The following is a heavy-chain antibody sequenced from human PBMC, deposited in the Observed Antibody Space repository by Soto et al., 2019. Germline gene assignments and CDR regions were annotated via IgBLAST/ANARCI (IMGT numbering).Heavy chain of an antibody. CDR3: TSPPEDGYYYDSSVYSILLDI. Sequence: GGSLRLSCAASGFTFSGSAMHWVRQASGKGLEWVGRIRSKANSYATAYAASVEGRFTISRDDSKNTAYLQMNSLKTEDTAVYYCTSPPEDGYYYDSSVYSILLDIWGKGKMLPV. CDR2: IRSKANSYAT. V-gene: IGHV3-73*01. J-gene: IGHJ3*02. D-gene: IGHD3-22*01. CDR1: GFTFSGSA.